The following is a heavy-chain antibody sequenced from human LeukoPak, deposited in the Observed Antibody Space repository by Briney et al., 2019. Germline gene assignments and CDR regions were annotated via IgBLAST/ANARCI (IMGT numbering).Heavy chain of an antibody. CDR3: ARMYYYDSSGYYYYYGMDV. CDR2: INPNSGGT. CDR1: GYTFTGYY. D-gene: IGHD3-22*01. J-gene: IGHJ6*02. Sequence: ASVKVSCKASGYTFTGYYMHWVRQAPGQGLEWVGRINPNSGGTNYAQKFQGRVTMTRDTSISTAYMELSRLRSDDTAVYYCARMYYYDSSGYYYYYGMDVWGQGTTVTVSS. V-gene: IGHV1-2*06.